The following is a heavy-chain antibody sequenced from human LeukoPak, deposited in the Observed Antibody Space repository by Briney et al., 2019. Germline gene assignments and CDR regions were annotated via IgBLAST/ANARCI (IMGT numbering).Heavy chain of an antibody. CDR1: GGSISSNSYH. V-gene: IGHV4-39*07. CDR3: ARDGILTGSLDY. D-gene: IGHD3-9*01. CDR2: VYYSGST. J-gene: IGHJ4*02. Sequence: SETLSLTCTVSGGSISSNSYHWGWIRQPPGKGLEWIGRVYYSGSTSYNPSLKSRVTISVDTSKNHFSLKLSSVTAADTAVYYCARDGILTGSLDYWSQGTLVTVSS.